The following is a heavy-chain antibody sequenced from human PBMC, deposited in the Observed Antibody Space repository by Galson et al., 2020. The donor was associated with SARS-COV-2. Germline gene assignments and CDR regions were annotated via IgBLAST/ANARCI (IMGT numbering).Heavy chain of an antibody. J-gene: IGHJ3*02. V-gene: IGHV3-30*04. Sequence: GGSLRLSCAASGFTFSSYAMHWVRQAPGKGLEWVAVISYDGSNKYYAGSVKGRFTISRDNSKNTLYLQMNSLRAEDTAVYYCARDALEQYYDILTGYLGFDIWGQGTMVTVSS. D-gene: IGHD3-9*01. CDR3: ARDALEQYYDILTGYLGFDI. CDR1: GFTFSSYA. CDR2: ISYDGSNK.